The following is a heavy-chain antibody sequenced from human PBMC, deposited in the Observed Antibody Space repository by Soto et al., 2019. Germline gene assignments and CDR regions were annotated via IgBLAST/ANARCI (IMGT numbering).Heavy chain of an antibody. V-gene: IGHV1-69*13. J-gene: IGHJ3*02. CDR3: ARPNYYDSSGSPYDAFDI. CDR1: GGTFSSYA. Sequence: SVKVSCKASGGTFSSYAISWVRQAPGQGLEWMGGIIPIFGTANYAQKFQGRVTITADESTSTAYMELSSLRSEDTAVYYRARPNYYDSSGSPYDAFDIWGQGTMV. D-gene: IGHD3-22*01. CDR2: IIPIFGTA.